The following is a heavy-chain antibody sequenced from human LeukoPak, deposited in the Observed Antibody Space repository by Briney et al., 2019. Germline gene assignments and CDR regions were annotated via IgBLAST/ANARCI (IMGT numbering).Heavy chain of an antibody. D-gene: IGHD3-3*01. CDR3: ASPFYDFWSGDFDI. CDR1: GGSISGSSYY. CDR2: IYYSGST. V-gene: IGHV4-39*01. Sequence: KSSETLSLTCTVSGGSISGSSYYWGWIRQPPGKGLEWIGSIYYSGSTYYNPSLKSRVTISVDTSKNQFSLKLSSVTAADTAVYYCASPFYDFWSGDFDIWGQGTMVTVSS. J-gene: IGHJ3*02.